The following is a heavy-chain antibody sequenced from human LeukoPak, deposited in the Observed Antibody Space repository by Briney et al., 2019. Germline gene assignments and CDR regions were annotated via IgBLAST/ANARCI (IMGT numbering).Heavy chain of an antibody. CDR3: AIRDGGYFDY. V-gene: IGHV3-30*03. J-gene: IGHJ4*02. CDR2: ISYDGSNK. D-gene: IGHD3-16*01. Sequence: GGSLRLSCAASGFTFSSYGMHWVRQAPGKGLEWVAVISYDGSNKYYADSVKGRFTISRDNSKNTLYLQMNSLRAEDTAVYYCAIRDGGYFDYWGQGTLVTVSS. CDR1: GFTFSSYG.